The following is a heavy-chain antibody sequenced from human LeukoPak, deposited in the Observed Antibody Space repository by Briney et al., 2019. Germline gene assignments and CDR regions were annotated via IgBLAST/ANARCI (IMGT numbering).Heavy chain of an antibody. D-gene: IGHD3-10*01. V-gene: IGHV5-10-1*01. CDR3: ARGVYGSGNYFDY. CDR2: IDPHDSYT. CDR1: GFSFAKYW. J-gene: IGHJ4*02. Sequence: GESLKISCEGSGFSFAKYWITWVRQRPGKGVEWMGRIDPHDSYTNYSPSFQGHVTISADKSIGTAYLQWSSLKASDTAMYSCARGVYGSGNYFDYWGQGTLVTVSS.